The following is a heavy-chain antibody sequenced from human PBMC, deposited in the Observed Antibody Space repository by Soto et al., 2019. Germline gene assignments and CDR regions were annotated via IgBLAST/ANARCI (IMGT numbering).Heavy chain of an antibody. D-gene: IGHD1-26*01. CDR2: ISVSGAGT. Sequence: GGSLRLSCAASGSTFSSYAMSWVRQAPGKGLEWVSGISVSGAGTYYADAVKGRFTISRDNSKNTLYLEMNSLRDEDTAVYYCATLVGATYYYYGMDVWGQGTTVTAP. CDR3: ATLVGATYYYYGMDV. V-gene: IGHV3-23*01. CDR1: GSTFSSYA. J-gene: IGHJ6*02.